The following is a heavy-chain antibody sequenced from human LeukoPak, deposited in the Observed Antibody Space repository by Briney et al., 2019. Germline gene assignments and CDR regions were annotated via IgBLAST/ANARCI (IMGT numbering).Heavy chain of an antibody. Sequence: GGSLRLSCAASGFTFRNHGMSWVRQAPGKGLEWVSAISGSGGSTHYADSVKGRFTISRDNSKNTLFLQINNLRVEDTAVYFCSKDLASSAWSYYYGMHVWGQGTTVTVSS. CDR1: GFTFRNHG. D-gene: IGHD6-19*01. CDR2: ISGSGGST. CDR3: SKDLASSAWSYYYGMHV. J-gene: IGHJ6*02. V-gene: IGHV3-23*01.